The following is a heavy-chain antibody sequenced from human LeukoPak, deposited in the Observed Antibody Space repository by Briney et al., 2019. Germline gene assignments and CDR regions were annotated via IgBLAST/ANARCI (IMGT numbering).Heavy chain of an antibody. Sequence: ASVTVSCKASGYTFTNYGINWVRQAPGQGLEWMGWINPNSGGTNYAQKFQGRVTMTRDTSISTAYMELSRLRSDDTAVYYCVGLSSGWYEGSTAFDIWGQGTMVTVSS. J-gene: IGHJ3*02. CDR1: GYTFTNYG. CDR3: VGLSSGWYEGSTAFDI. D-gene: IGHD6-19*01. CDR2: INPNSGGT. V-gene: IGHV1-2*02.